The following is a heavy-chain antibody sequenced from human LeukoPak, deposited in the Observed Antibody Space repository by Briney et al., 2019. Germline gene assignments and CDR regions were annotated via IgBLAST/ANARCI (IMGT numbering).Heavy chain of an antibody. CDR2: ISSSSSYI. CDR3: ARDPLRYFDWLLGPYGMDV. Sequence: PGGSLRLSCAASGFTFSSYSMNWVRQAPGKGLEWVSSISSSSSYIYYADSVKGGFTISRDNAKNSLYLQMNSLRAEDTAVYYCARDPLRYFDWLLGPYGMDVWGKGTTVTVSS. D-gene: IGHD3-9*01. V-gene: IGHV3-21*01. CDR1: GFTFSSYS. J-gene: IGHJ6*04.